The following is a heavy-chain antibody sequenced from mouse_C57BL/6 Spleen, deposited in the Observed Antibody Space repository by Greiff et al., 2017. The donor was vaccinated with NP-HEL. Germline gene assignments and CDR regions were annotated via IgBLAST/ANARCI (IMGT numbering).Heavy chain of an antibody. Sequence: EVQRVESGGGLVKPGGSLKLSCAASGFTFSSYAMSWVRQTPEKRLEWVATISDGGSYTYYPDNVKGRFTISRDNAKNNLYLQMSHLKSEDTAMYYCAREWTTVVAPFAYWGQGTLVTVSA. D-gene: IGHD1-1*01. CDR1: GFTFSSYA. CDR3: AREWTTVVAPFAY. V-gene: IGHV5-4*01. CDR2: ISDGGSYT. J-gene: IGHJ3*01.